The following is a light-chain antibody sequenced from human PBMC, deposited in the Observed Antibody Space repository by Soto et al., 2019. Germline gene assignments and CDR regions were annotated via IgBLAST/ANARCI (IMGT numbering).Light chain of an antibody. Sequence: DIQMTQSPSTLSASVGDRVIITCRASQSISSWVAWYQQKPGKAPKLLIYDASSLESGVPSRFSGSGAGTDFTLTISSLQADDFATYYCQQYNSYWTFGQGTKVEIK. CDR1: QSISSW. CDR2: DAS. J-gene: IGKJ1*01. CDR3: QQYNSYWT. V-gene: IGKV1-5*01.